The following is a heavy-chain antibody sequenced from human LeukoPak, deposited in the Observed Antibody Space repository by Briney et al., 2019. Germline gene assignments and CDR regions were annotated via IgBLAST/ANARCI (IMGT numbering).Heavy chain of an antibody. D-gene: IGHD1-26*01. CDR1: GFTFSSYG. V-gene: IGHV3-23*01. CDR2: ISGSGGST. J-gene: IGHJ4*02. Sequence: PGGSLRLSCAASGFTFSSYGMSWVRQAPGKGLEWVSAISGSGGSTYYADSVKGRFTISRDNAKNSLYLQMNSLRAEDTAVYYCARDLLVGATTVDYWGQGTLVTVSS. CDR3: ARDLLVGATTVDY.